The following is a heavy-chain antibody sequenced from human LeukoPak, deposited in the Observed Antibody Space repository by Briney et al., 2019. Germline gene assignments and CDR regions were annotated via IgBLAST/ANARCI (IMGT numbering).Heavy chain of an antibody. J-gene: IGHJ4*02. Sequence: RGGSLRLSCAASGLTFSNYGMHWVRQAPGKGLEWVAFIRFDSYSKNYADSVKGRFTISRDNSKNTLYIQMNSLRAEDTAVYYCARAKWRFGIRFDYWGQGTLVSVSS. V-gene: IGHV3-30*02. CDR1: GLTFSNYG. D-gene: IGHD3-10*01. CDR2: IRFDSYSK. CDR3: ARAKWRFGIRFDY.